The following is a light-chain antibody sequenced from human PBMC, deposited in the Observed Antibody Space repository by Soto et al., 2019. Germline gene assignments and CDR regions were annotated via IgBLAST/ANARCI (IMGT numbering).Light chain of an antibody. CDR1: QSVRSN. Sequence: EIVMTQSPATLSVSPGERATLSCRASQSVRSNFAWYQQKPGQAPRLLIYDASNRATGIPARFSGSGSGTDFTLTISSLEPEDFAVYYCQQRSNWPLTFGGGTKVDIK. J-gene: IGKJ4*01. V-gene: IGKV3-11*01. CDR2: DAS. CDR3: QQRSNWPLT.